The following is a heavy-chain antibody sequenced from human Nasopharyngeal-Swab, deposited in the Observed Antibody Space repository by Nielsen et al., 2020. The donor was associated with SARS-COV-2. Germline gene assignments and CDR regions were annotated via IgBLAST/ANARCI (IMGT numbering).Heavy chain of an antibody. D-gene: IGHD6-19*01. Sequence: SLKISCGASGFTFSNAWMSWVRQAPGKGLEWVSGISWNSGSIGYADSVKGRFTISRDNAKNSLYLQMNSLRAEDTALYYCATGGSSGWYYYYYGMDVWGQGTTVTVSS. CDR2: ISWNSGSI. CDR3: ATGGSSGWYYYYYGMDV. CDR1: GFTFSNAW. J-gene: IGHJ6*02. V-gene: IGHV3-9*01.